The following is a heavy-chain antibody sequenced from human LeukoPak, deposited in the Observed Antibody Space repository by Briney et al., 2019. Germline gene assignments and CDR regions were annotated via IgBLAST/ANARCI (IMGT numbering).Heavy chain of an antibody. J-gene: IGHJ3*02. CDR1: GFTFSIYA. Sequence: GRSLRLSCAASGFTFSIYAMHWVRQAPGKGLEWVAIISYDGSNKYFADSVKGRFTIYRDNSKNTLYLQMNSLRAEDTAVYSCARAGYSEYQLLWGSAFDIWGQGTVVTVSS. D-gene: IGHD2-2*01. V-gene: IGHV3-30-3*01. CDR3: ARAGYSEYQLLWGSAFDI. CDR2: ISYDGSNK.